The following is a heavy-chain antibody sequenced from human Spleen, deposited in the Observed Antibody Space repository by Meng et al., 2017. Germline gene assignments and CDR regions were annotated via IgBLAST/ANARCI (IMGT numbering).Heavy chain of an antibody. D-gene: IGHD4-17*01. J-gene: IGHJ4*02. CDR2: ISSSGSVI. CDR1: GFTFSDYY. Sequence: GESLKISCAASGFTFSDYYMSWIRQAPGKGLEWVSYISSSGSVISYADSVKGRFTISRDNAKKSMYLQMNSLRAEDTAVYYCARITVTYFDYWGQGTLVTVSS. V-gene: IGHV3-11*01. CDR3: ARITVTYFDY.